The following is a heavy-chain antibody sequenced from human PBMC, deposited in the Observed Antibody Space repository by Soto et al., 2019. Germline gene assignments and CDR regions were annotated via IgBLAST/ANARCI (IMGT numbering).Heavy chain of an antibody. J-gene: IGHJ4*02. CDR1: GGTFSSYA. CDR2: IIPIFGTA. V-gene: IGHV1-69*06. D-gene: IGHD4-17*01. Sequence: SVKVSCKASGGTFSSYAISWVRQAPGQGLEWMGGIIPIFGTANYAQKFQGRVTITADKSTSTAYMELSSLRSEDTAVYYCARGLFDTVTTPSTFDYWRQGTLVTVSS. CDR3: ARGLFDTVTTPSTFDY.